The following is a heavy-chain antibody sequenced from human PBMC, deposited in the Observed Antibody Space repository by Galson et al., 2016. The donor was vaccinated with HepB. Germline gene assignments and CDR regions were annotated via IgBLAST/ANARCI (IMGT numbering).Heavy chain of an antibody. CDR1: GGSVDNYY. V-gene: IGHV4-59*02. J-gene: IGHJ5*02. D-gene: IGHD3-10*01. CDR2: IFSTGST. CDR3: ARLPKTGAYFDP. Sequence: LSLTCTVSGGSVDNYYWSWIRQPPGRELQYIGRIFSTGSTEYNPSLKGRVTISVDTSKTQFSLKLTSMPAADTAVYYCARLPKTGAYFDPWGQGTLVTVSS.